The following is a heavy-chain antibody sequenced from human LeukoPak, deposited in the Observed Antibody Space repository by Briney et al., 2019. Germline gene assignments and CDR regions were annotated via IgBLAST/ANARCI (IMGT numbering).Heavy chain of an antibody. Sequence: GGSLRLSCAASGFTFSTYTLTWVRQAPGKGLECVSTISGRGDDTYYADSVKGRFTISRDNSRDTLFLQMNSLRAEDTAVYYCAKDRAGTPWADWGQGTLVTVSS. D-gene: IGHD1-1*01. CDR3: AKDRAGTPWAD. CDR2: ISGRGDDT. V-gene: IGHV3-23*01. CDR1: GFTFSTYT. J-gene: IGHJ4*02.